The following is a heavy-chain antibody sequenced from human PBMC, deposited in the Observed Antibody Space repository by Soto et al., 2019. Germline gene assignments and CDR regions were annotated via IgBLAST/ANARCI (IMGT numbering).Heavy chain of an antibody. J-gene: IGHJ4*01. CDR3: AKRFMTSGTYVFFDD. V-gene: IGHV1-24*01. D-gene: IGHD1-26*01. CDR2: FDPEDGET. CDR1: GYTLTELS. Sequence: ASVKVSCKVSGYTLTELSMHWVRQAPGKGLEWMGGFDPEDGETIYAQKFQGRVTMTEDTSTDTAYMELSSLRSEDTAVYYCAKRFMTSGTYVFFDDWGEGTPVTVCS.